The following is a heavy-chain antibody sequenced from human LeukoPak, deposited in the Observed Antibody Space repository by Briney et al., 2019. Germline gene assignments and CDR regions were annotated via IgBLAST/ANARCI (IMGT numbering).Heavy chain of an antibody. J-gene: IGHJ4*02. Sequence: SETLSLTCTVSGGSITRFYWSWIRQPPGKGLEWIGYIYDIGTTNYNPSLKTRVTMSVDASNNQSSLKLSSVTAADTAVYYCAREQRWLQSLDYWGQGTLVTVSS. CDR1: GGSITRFY. CDR3: AREQRWLQSLDY. V-gene: IGHV4-59*01. CDR2: IYDIGTT. D-gene: IGHD5-24*01.